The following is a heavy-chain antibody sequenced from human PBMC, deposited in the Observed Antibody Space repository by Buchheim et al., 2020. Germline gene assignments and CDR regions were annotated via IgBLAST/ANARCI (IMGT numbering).Heavy chain of an antibody. CDR3: AKNLGRIWSAHYGMDV. CDR2: ISGSGGST. D-gene: IGHD1-14*01. V-gene: IGHV3-23*01. CDR1: GFTFSSYA. Sequence: EVQLLESGGGLVQPGGSLRLSCAASGFTFSSYAMSWVRQAPGKGLEWVSAISGSGGSTYYADSAKGRFTISRDNSKNTLSLQMNSLRAEDTAVYYCAKNLGRIWSAHYGMDVWGQGTT. J-gene: IGHJ6*02.